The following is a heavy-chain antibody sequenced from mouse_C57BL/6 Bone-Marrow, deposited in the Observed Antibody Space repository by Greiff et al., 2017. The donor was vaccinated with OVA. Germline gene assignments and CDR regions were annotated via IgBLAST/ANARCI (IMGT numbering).Heavy chain of an antibody. J-gene: IGHJ3*01. D-gene: IGHD1-1*01. CDR1: GFTFSDYG. V-gene: IGHV5-17*01. CDR2: ISSGSSTI. Sequence: EVNLVESGGGLVKPGGSLKLSCAASGFTFSDYGMHWVRQAPEKGLEWVAYISSGSSTIYYADTVKGRFTISRDNAKNTLFLQMTSLRSEDTAMYYCAKPDYYGSSPFAYWGQGTLVTVSA. CDR3: AKPDYYGSSPFAY.